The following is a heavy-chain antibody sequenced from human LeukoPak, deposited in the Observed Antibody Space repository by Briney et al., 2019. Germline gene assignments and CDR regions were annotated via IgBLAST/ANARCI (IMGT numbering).Heavy chain of an antibody. CDR1: GFTFSKYW. CDR2: IRGDGSRQ. Sequence: TGGSLRLSCAASGFTFSKYWMVWVRQAPGEGREWVANIRGDGSRQYYLDSVKGRFTISRDNAKNSLYLQMSSLRADDTAVYYCVRDANDHDGSNYYDVLDIWGQGTMVTVSS. J-gene: IGHJ3*02. V-gene: IGHV3-7*01. CDR3: VRDANDHDGSNYYDVLDI. D-gene: IGHD3-10*01.